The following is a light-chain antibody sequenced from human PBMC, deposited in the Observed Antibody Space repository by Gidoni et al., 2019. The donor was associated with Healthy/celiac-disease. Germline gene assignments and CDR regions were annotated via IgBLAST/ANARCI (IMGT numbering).Light chain of an antibody. J-gene: IGLJ2*01. Sequence: SSELTQPPSASVSPGHTASITCSGDKLGDKYACWYQQKPGQSPVLVIYQDSKRPSGIPERFSGSNYGNTATLTISGTQAMDEADYYCQAWDSSPVVFGGGTKLTVL. CDR1: KLGDKY. V-gene: IGLV3-1*01. CDR2: QDS. CDR3: QAWDSSPVV.